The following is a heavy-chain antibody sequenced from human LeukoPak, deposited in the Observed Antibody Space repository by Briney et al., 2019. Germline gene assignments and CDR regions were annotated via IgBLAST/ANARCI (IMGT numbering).Heavy chain of an antibody. CDR3: ARVRSNTSCWGAFDI. D-gene: IGHD2-2*01. Sequence: GGSLRLSCAASGFTFSDYYMNWIRQAPGKGLEWVSYISSSGSSIYYADSVKGRFTSSRDNAKNSLYLQMNSLRAEDTAVYYCARVRSNTSCWGAFDIWGQGTMVTVSS. J-gene: IGHJ3*02. CDR1: GFTFSDYY. CDR2: ISSSGSSI. V-gene: IGHV3-11*04.